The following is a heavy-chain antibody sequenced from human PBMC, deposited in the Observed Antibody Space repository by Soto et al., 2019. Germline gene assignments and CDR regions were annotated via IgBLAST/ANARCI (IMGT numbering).Heavy chain of an antibody. J-gene: IGHJ6*02. V-gene: IGHV3-48*03. Sequence: PGGSLRLSCAASGSTFSSYEMNWVRQAPGKGLEWVSYISSSGSTIYYADSVKGRFTISRDNAKNSLYLQMNSLRAEDTAVYYCARLPSYYYYGMDVWGQGTTVTVSS. CDR1: GSTFSSYE. CDR3: ARLPSYYYYGMDV. CDR2: ISSSGSTI.